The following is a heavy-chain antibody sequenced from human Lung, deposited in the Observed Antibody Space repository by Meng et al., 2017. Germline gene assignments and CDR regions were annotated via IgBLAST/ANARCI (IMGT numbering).Heavy chain of an antibody. V-gene: IGHV4-34*01. CDR1: GGFYCGYY. J-gene: IGHJ2*01. D-gene: IGHD1/OR15-1a*01. CDR3: ASPKQANWYFDL. CDR2: IKHSGST. Sequence: VLLQEWRGVWLKPSCTPSLSCATYGGFYCGYYWSWIRQPPVKRLEWIGEIKHSGSTNYNPSLKSRVTISVDTSKNQCSLKLSSVTAADTAVYYCASPKQANWYFDLWGRGTLVTVSS.